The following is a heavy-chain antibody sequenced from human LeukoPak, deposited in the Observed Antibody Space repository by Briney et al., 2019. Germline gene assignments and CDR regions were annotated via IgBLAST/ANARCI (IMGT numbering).Heavy chain of an antibody. Sequence: PGGSLRLSCAASGFTFDDYAMHWVRQAPGKGLEWVSGISWNSGSIGYADSVKGRFTISRDNAKNTLYLQMNSLRAEDTAVYYCAKGIPADLNLDYWGQGTLVTVSS. J-gene: IGHJ4*02. V-gene: IGHV3-9*01. CDR1: GFTFDDYA. CDR2: ISWNSGSI. CDR3: AKGIPADLNLDY. D-gene: IGHD2-2*01.